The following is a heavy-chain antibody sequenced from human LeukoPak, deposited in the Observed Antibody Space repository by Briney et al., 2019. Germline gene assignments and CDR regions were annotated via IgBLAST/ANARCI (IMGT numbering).Heavy chain of an antibody. CDR1: GGSFSGYY. CDR3: ARFSSYATIEY. J-gene: IGHJ4*02. V-gene: IGHV4-34*01. Sequence: KSSETLSLTCAVYGGSFSGYYWSWIRQPPGKGLEWIGEINHSGSTNYNPSLKSRVTISVDTSKNQFSLKLSSVTAADTAVYYCARFSSYATIEYWGQGTLVTVSP. D-gene: IGHD2-2*01. CDR2: INHSGST.